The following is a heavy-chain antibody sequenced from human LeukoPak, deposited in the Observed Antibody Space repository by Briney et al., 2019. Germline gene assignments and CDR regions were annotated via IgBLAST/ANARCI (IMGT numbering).Heavy chain of an antibody. CDR1: GFTFSSYA. CDR2: ISGSGSST. Sequence: QSGGSLRLSCAASGFTFSSYAMSWVRQAPGKGLEWVSTISGSGSSTYYAESVKGRFTISRDNSKNTLYLQMNSLRAEDTAVYYCAKGATYYDILTGQRSDYWGQGTLVTVSS. D-gene: IGHD3-9*01. V-gene: IGHV3-23*01. J-gene: IGHJ4*02. CDR3: AKGATYYDILTGQRSDY.